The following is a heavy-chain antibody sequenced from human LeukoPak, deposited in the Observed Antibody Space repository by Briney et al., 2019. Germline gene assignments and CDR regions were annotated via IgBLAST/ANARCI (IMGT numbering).Heavy chain of an antibody. D-gene: IGHD4/OR15-4a*01. CDR2: IYYSGST. J-gene: IGHJ4*02. CDR1: GDSISSYY. V-gene: IGHV4-59*08. Sequence: SETLSLTCTVSGDSISSYYWSWIRQPPGKGLEWIGYIYYSGSTNYNPSLKSRVTMSVDTSKNQFSLKLSSATAADTAVYYCARARRMVALYYFDYWGQGTLVTVSS. CDR3: ARARRMVALYYFDY.